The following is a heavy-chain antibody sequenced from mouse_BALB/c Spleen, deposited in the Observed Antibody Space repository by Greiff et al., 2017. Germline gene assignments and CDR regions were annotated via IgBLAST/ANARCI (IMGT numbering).Heavy chain of an antibody. D-gene: IGHD2-10*02. CDR1: GFTFSSYA. CDR2: ISSGGSYT. Sequence: DVMLVESGGGLVKPGGSLKLSCAASGFTFSSYAMSWVRQTPEKRLEWVATISSGGSYTYYPDSVKGRFTISRDNAKNTLYLQMSSLRSEDTAMYYCARFPYGNYPYWYFDVWGAGTTVTVSS. V-gene: IGHV5-9-1*01. CDR3: ARFPYGNYPYWYFDV. J-gene: IGHJ1*01.